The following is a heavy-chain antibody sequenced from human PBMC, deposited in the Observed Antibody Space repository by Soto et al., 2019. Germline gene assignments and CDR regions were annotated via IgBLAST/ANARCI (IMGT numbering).Heavy chain of an antibody. CDR1: GYTFTSYG. CDR2: ISAYNGNT. J-gene: IGHJ4*02. V-gene: IGHV1-18*01. Sequence: VKVSCKASGYTFTSYGISWVRQAPGQGLEWMGWISAYNGNTNYAQKLQGRVTMTTDTSTSTAYMELRSLRSDDTAVYYCARVFLSVILTGPFDYWGQGTLVTVSS. CDR3: ARVFLSVILTGPFDY. D-gene: IGHD3-9*01.